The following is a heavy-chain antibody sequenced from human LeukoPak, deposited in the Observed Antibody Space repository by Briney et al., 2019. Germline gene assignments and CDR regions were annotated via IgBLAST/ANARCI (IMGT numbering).Heavy chain of an antibody. Sequence: SQTLCLTCIVSGGSISNSNYYWGWIRQPPGKGLEWIGSIYYSGRTYYNPSLKSRVTISVDTSKNQFSLKLNSVTATDTAVYYCAKRLNYGFDPWGQGTLVTVSS. CDR2: IYYSGRT. J-gene: IGHJ5*02. CDR3: AKRLNYGFDP. V-gene: IGHV4-39*01. CDR1: GGSISNSNYY. D-gene: IGHD3-16*01.